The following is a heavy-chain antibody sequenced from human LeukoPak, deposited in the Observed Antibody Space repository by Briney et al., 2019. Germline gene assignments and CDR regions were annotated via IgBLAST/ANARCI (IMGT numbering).Heavy chain of an antibody. CDR2: ISYDGSNK. J-gene: IGHJ4*02. CDR3: ARDSIPSYYDSSGSLDY. D-gene: IGHD3-22*01. Sequence: PGGSLRLSCAASGFTFSSYGMHWVRQAPRKGLEWVAVISYDGSNKYYADSVKGRFTISRDNSKNTLYLQMNSLRAEDTAVYYCARDSIPSYYDSSGSLDYWGQGTLVTVSS. CDR1: GFTFSSYG. V-gene: IGHV3-30*03.